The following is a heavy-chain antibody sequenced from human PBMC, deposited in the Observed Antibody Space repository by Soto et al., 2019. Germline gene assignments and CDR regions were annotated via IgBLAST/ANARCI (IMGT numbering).Heavy chain of an antibody. CDR3: ARDLPGG. CDR2: INTDGSST. V-gene: IGHV3-74*01. J-gene: IGHJ3*01. Sequence: EVQLVESGGGLVQPGGSLRLSCAASGFTFSSIWMHWVRQAPGKGLLWVSRINTDGSSTSYADSVKGRLTTSRDNTKNTLSLQMTSLRAEYTAVYYCARDLPGGWGQGTMVTVSS. CDR1: GFTFSSIW.